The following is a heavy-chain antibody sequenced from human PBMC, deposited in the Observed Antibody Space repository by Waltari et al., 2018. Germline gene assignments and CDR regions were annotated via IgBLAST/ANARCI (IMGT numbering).Heavy chain of an antibody. CDR1: GFSFSAYW. J-gene: IGHJ4*02. Sequence: EVQLMESGGGLVQPGGSLRLSCAASGFSFSAYWMTGVRQAPGKGLEWVANIKYDGSATYHADSVNGRFSISRDNAKNSLYLQMNSVSAEDTAIYYCARGSPGYVRVWDCWGQGTMVTVSS. CDR2: IKYDGSAT. CDR3: ARGSPGYVRVWDC. D-gene: IGHD2-2*01. V-gene: IGHV3-7*03.